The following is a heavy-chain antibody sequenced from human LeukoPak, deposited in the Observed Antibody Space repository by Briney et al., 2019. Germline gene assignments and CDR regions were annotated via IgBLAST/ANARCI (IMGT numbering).Heavy chain of an antibody. CDR2: IYHSGST. J-gene: IGHJ3*02. D-gene: IGHD3-16*01. CDR3: ARDGGPNAFDI. V-gene: IGHV4-38-2*02. CDR1: GGSISSGYY. Sequence: SETLSLTCTVSGGSISSGYYWGWIRQPPGKGLEWIGSIYHSGSTYYNPSLKSRVTISVDTSKNQFSLKLSSVTAADTAVYYCARDGGPNAFDIWGQGTMVTVSS.